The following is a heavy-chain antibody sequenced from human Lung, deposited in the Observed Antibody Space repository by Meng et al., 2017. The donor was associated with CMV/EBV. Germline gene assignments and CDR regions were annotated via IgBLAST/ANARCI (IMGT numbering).Heavy chain of an antibody. Sequence: GESLKISCAASGFAFSSYAMSWVRQAPGKGLEWVSAISGSGGSTYYADSVKGRFTISRDNSKNTLYLQMNSLRAEDTAVYYCARQLGLFDYWAQGTLVTVAS. J-gene: IGHJ4*02. CDR3: ARQLGLFDY. CDR1: GFAFSSYA. CDR2: ISGSGGST. V-gene: IGHV3-23*01. D-gene: IGHD6-6*01.